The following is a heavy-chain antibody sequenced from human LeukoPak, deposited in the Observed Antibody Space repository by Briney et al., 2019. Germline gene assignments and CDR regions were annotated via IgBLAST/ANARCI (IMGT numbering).Heavy chain of an antibody. J-gene: IGHJ6*03. CDR2: IIPIFGTA. Sequence: ASVKVSCKASGGTFSSYAISWVRQAPGQGLEWMGGIIPIFGTANYAQKFQGRVTITTDESTSTAYMELSSLRSDDTAVYYCARRKWDGERPYYMDVWGKGTTVTVSS. CDR3: ARRKWDGERPYYMDV. V-gene: IGHV1-69*05. D-gene: IGHD1-26*01. CDR1: GGTFSSYA.